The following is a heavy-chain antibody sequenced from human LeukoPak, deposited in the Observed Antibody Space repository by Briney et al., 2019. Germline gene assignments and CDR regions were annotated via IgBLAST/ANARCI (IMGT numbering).Heavy chain of an antibody. CDR3: ARNNSGRYWGFFDY. Sequence: SLRLSCAASGLIFSDYYMSWIRQAPGKGLEGVSYIRRSGLTIHYADYVSGRFTISRDHAKNSLYLQMNSLRAEDTAVYFCARNNSGRYWGFFDYWGQGTLVTVSS. V-gene: IGHV3-11*01. CDR2: IRRSGLTI. J-gene: IGHJ4*02. CDR1: GLIFSDYY. D-gene: IGHD1-26*01.